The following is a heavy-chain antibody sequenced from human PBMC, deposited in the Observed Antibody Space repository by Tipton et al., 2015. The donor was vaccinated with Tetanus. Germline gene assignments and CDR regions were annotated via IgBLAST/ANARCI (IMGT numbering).Heavy chain of an antibody. D-gene: IGHD3-16*01. CDR2: IYPGDSYS. Sequence: QLVQSGAEVKQPGGSLKISCKGSGYMFSSHWIGWVRQVPGKGLEWLGTIYPGDSYSTYSPSFEGQVTISVDRSIDTAYLQWSSLKASDTAIYYCARPLTSVAFGGFAFDVWGQGTLVTVSS. V-gene: IGHV5-51*01. CDR1: GYMFSSHW. CDR3: ARPLTSVAFGGFAFDV. J-gene: IGHJ3*01.